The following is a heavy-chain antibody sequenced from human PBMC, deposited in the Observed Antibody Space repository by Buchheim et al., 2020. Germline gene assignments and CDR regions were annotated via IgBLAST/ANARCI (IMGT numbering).Heavy chain of an antibody. J-gene: IGHJ6*03. D-gene: IGHD2-2*02. CDR3: ARGRGCSSTSCYRRHYYYYMDV. CDR2: INHSGST. V-gene: IGHV4-34*01. Sequence: QVQLQQWGAGLLKPSETLSLTCAVYGGSFSGYYWSWIRQPPGKGLEWIGEINHSGSTNYNPSLKSRLTISVDTSKNQFSLKLSSVTAADTAVYYCARGRGCSSTSCYRRHYYYYMDVWGKGTT. CDR1: GGSFSGYY.